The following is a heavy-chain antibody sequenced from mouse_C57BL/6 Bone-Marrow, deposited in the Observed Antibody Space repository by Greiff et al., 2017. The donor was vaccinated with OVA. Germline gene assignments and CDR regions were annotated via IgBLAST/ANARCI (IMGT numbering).Heavy chain of an antibody. D-gene: IGHD1-1*01. CDR3: ARIYYYGSSSFAY. CDR2: INPNNGGT. J-gene: IGHJ3*01. V-gene: IGHV1-18*01. CDR1: GYTFTDYN. Sequence: VQLKESGPELVKPGASVKIPCKASGYTFTDYNMDWVKQSHGKSLEWIGDINPNNGGTIYNQKFKGKATLTVDKSSSTAYMELSSLTSEDTAVYYCARIYYYGSSSFAYWGQGTLVTVSA.